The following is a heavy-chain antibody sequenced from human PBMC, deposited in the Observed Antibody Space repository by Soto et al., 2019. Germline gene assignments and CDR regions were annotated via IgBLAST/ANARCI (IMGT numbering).Heavy chain of an antibody. CDR3: AALLGGVFDY. V-gene: IGHV3-21*01. J-gene: IGHJ4*02. CDR1: GFTFSSYS. Sequence: PRGSLRLSCAASGFTFSSYSMNLFRQSPCKRLEWVSSISSSSSYIYYADSVKGRFTISRDNAKNSLYLQMNSLRAEDTAVYYCAALLGGVFDYWGQGTLVTVSS. D-gene: IGHD2-15*01. CDR2: ISSSSSYI.